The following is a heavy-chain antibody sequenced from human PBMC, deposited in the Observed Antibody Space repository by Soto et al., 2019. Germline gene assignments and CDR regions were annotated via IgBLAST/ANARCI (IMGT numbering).Heavy chain of an antibody. J-gene: IGHJ5*02. CDR3: ARGGPYYYGSGSYYNDWFDP. CDR1: GGTFSSYA. D-gene: IGHD3-10*01. V-gene: IGHV1-69*01. CDR2: IIPIFGTA. Sequence: QVQLVQSGAEVKKPGSSVKVSCKASGGTFSSYAISWVRQAPGQGLEWMGGIIPIFGTANYAQKFLGRVTITADESTSTAYMELSSLRSEDTAVYYCARGGPYYYGSGSYYNDWFDPWGQGTLVTVSS.